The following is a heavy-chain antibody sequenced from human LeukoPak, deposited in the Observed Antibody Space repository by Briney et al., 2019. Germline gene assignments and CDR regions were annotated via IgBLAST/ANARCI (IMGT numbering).Heavy chain of an antibody. CDR3: AGTTVTTLHAFDI. Sequence: SETLSLTCAVSGGSISTTDFDWAWIRQPPGQGLEWIGYIYYSGSTNYNPSLKSRVTISVDTSKNQFSLKLSSVTAADTAVYYCAGTTVTTLHAFDIWGQGTMVTVSS. D-gene: IGHD4-17*01. CDR2: IYYSGST. J-gene: IGHJ3*02. CDR1: GGSISTTDFD. V-gene: IGHV4-61*05.